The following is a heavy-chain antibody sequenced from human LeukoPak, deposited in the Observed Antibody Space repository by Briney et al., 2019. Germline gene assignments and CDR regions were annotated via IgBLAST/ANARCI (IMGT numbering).Heavy chain of an antibody. V-gene: IGHV3-11*01. CDR3: ARTTEGGYTYDYFYYYYMDV. CDR2: ISSSGSTI. Sequence: PWGSLRLSCATSGFTFSDYYMNGIRQAPGKGLEWVSYISSSGSTIYYADSVKGRFTISRDNAKNSLYLQMNSLRAEDTAVYYCARTTEGGYTYDYFYYYYMDVWGKGTTVTISS. J-gene: IGHJ6*03. CDR1: GFTFSDYY. D-gene: IGHD5-18*01.